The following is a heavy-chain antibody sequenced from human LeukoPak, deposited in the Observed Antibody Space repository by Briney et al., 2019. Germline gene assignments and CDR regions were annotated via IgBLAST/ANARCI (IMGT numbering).Heavy chain of an antibody. D-gene: IGHD7-27*01. J-gene: IGHJ4*02. V-gene: IGHV4-34*01. Sequence: SETLSLTCAVYGGSFSGYYWSWIRQPPGKGLEWIGEINHSGGTNYNPSLKSRVTISVDTSKNQFSLKLSSVTAADTAVYYCASKTGALDYWGQGTLVTVSS. CDR1: GGSFSGYY. CDR2: INHSGGT. CDR3: ASKTGALDY.